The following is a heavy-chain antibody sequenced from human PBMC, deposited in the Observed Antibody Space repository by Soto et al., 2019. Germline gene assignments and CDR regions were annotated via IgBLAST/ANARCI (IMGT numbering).Heavy chain of an antibody. Sequence: QVQLVQSGAEVKKPGASVKVSSKASGYTFTSYAMHWVRQAPGQRLEWMGWINAGNGNTKYSQKFQGRVTITRDTSASTAYMELSSLRSEDTAVYYCARLGIVGATTGNDYWGQGTLVTVSS. V-gene: IGHV1-3*01. J-gene: IGHJ4*02. CDR3: ARLGIVGATTGNDY. D-gene: IGHD1-26*01. CDR1: GYTFTSYA. CDR2: INAGNGNT.